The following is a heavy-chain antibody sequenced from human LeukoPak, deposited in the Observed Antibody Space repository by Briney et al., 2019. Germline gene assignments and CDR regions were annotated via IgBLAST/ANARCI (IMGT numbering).Heavy chain of an antibody. Sequence: SETLSLTCIVSGYSISNGYYWGWIRQPPGKGLEWIGSIYHSGITYYNPSLKSRVTISVDTSKNQFSLKLISVTAADTAVYYSARVPIVGPVDYWGQGTLVTVSS. CDR3: ARVPIVGPVDY. CDR2: IYHSGIT. CDR1: GYSISNGYY. J-gene: IGHJ4*02. D-gene: IGHD1-26*01. V-gene: IGHV4-38-2*02.